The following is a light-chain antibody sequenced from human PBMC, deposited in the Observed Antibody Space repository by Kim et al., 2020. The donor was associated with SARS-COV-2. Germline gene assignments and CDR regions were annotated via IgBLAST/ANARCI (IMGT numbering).Light chain of an antibody. CDR3: GTWDGSLSAGVV. CDR1: SSNIGNNY. V-gene: IGLV1-51*01. Sequence: QSVLTQLPSVSAAPGHKVIISCSGCSSNIGNNYVSWYQQLPGTAPKLLIYDNHKPPSGIPRRFSGSKSGTSATLGITGLQNGDEADYYCGTWDGSLSAGVVFGGGTQLTVL. CDR2: DNH. J-gene: IGLJ2*01.